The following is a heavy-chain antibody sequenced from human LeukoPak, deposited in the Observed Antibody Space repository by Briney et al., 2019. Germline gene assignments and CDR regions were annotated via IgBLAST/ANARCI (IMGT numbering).Heavy chain of an antibody. J-gene: IGHJ4*02. CDR1: GGSFSGYY. Sequence: PSKTLSLTCAVYGGSFSGYYWSWIRQPPGKGLEWIGEINHSGSTNYNPSLKSRVTISVDTSKNQFSLKLSSVTAADTAVYYCARERYYYGSGRRRPYFDYWGQGTLVTVSS. CDR2: INHSGST. V-gene: IGHV4-34*01. CDR3: ARERYYYGSGRRRPYFDY. D-gene: IGHD3-10*01.